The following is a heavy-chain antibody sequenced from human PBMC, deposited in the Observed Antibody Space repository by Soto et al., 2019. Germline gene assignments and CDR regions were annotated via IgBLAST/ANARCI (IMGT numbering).Heavy chain of an antibody. CDR3: AREGSSCWRRAGSWFDP. V-gene: IGHV1-69*13. Sequence: ASVKVSCKASGGTFSSHAINWVRQAPGQGLEWMGGIIPIFGTANYAQKFQGRVTITADESTSTAYMELSSLRSEDTAVYHRAREGSSCWRRAGSWFDPWGQGTLLTVSS. CDR1: GGTFSSHA. CDR2: IIPIFGTA. J-gene: IGHJ5*02. D-gene: IGHD6-19*01.